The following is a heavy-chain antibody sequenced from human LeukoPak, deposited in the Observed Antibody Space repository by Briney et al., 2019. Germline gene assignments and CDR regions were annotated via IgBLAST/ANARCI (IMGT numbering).Heavy chain of an antibody. CDR3: ARQGPQQLGPFDY. D-gene: IGHD6-13*01. CDR2: IYTSGST. Sequence: SETLSLTCTVSGGSISSGSYYWSWIRQPAGKGLEWIGRIYTSGSTNYNPSLKSRVTISVDTSKNQFSLKLSSVTAADTAVYYCARQGPQQLGPFDYWGQGTLVTVSS. V-gene: IGHV4-61*02. CDR1: GGSISSGSYY. J-gene: IGHJ4*02.